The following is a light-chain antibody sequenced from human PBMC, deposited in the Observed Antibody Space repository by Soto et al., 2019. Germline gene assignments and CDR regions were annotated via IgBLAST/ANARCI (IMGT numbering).Light chain of an antibody. V-gene: IGKV4-1*01. CDR1: QSVLYSSNNKNY. CDR2: WAS. J-gene: IGKJ2*01. CDR3: QKYESTPPT. Sequence: DIVMTQSPDSLAVSLGERATINCKSSQSVLYSSNNKNYLAWYQQRPGQPPMLLIYWASTRESGVPDRFTGSGSGTDFTLTITSLQAEDGAVYYCQKYESTPPTFGQGTKFEIK.